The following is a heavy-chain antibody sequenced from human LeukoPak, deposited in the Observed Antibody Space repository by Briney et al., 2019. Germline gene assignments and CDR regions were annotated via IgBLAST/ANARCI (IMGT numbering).Heavy chain of an antibody. CDR2: ISYDGSNK. CDR3: ARDFGGYDFWSGYLDY. CDR1: GFTFSSYS. D-gene: IGHD3-3*01. V-gene: IGHV3-30*03. J-gene: IGHJ4*02. Sequence: GGSLRLSCAASGFTFSSYSMNWIRQAPGKGLEWVAVISYDGSNKYYADSVKGRFTISRDNSKNTLYLQMNSLRAEDTAVYYCARDFGGYDFWSGYLDYWGQGILVTVSS.